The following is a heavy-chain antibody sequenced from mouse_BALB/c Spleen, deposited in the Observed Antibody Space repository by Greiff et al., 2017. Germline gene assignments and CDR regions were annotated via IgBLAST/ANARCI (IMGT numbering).Heavy chain of an antibody. CDR1: GYTFTSYW. CDR3: ARDIHYYDYFDY. V-gene: IGHV1-69*02. CDR2: IDPSDSYT. J-gene: IGHJ2*01. Sequence: QVQLQQPGAELVKPGASVKLSCKASGYTFTSYWMHWVKQRPGQGLEWIGEIDPSDSYTNYNQKFKGKATLTVDKSSSTAYMQLSSLTSEDSAVYYCARDIHYYDYFDYWGQGTTLTVSS. D-gene: IGHD1-2*01.